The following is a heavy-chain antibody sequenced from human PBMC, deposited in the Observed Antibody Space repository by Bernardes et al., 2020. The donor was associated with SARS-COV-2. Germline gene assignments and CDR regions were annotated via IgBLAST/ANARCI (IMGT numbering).Heavy chain of an antibody. Sequence: WASLRLTCTVSGDSVSSSSYFWGWIRQPKGKGLEWIGSIYSGGITYYNPSLKSRATISVDTSKNQFSLQLTSVTAADTAMYYCASTPVTMILVVITYYYFDLWGRGTLVTVSS. J-gene: IGHJ2*01. CDR1: GDSVSSSSYF. CDR2: IYSGGIT. V-gene: IGHV4-39*01. D-gene: IGHD3-22*01. CDR3: ASTPVTMILVVITYYYFDL.